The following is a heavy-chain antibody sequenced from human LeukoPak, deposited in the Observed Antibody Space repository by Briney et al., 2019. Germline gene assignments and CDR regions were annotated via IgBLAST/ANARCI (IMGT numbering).Heavy chain of an antibody. CDR2: IKQDGSEK. V-gene: IGHV3-7*01. J-gene: IGHJ1*01. Sequence: GGSLRLSCAASGFTFSSYWMSWVRQAPGKGLEWVANIKQDGSEKYYVDSVKGRFTISRDNAKNSLYLQMNSLRAEDTAVYYCAGTSIGAAAGSRDFQHWGQGTLVTVSS. D-gene: IGHD6-13*01. CDR1: GFTFSSYW. CDR3: AGTSIGAAAGSRDFQH.